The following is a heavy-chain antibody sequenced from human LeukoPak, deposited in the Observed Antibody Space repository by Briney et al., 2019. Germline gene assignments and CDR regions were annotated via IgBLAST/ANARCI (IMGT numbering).Heavy chain of an antibody. D-gene: IGHD6-13*01. Sequence: PSQTLSLTCTVSGGSISSGSYYWSWIRQPAGKGLEWIGRIYTSGSTNYNPSLKSRVTISVDTSKNQFSLKLSSVTAADTAVYYCARAGDLYSSSWYVNYYYYMDVWGKGTTVTVSS. CDR2: IYTSGST. J-gene: IGHJ6*03. V-gene: IGHV4-61*02. CDR1: GGSISSGSYY. CDR3: ARAGDLYSSSWYVNYYYYMDV.